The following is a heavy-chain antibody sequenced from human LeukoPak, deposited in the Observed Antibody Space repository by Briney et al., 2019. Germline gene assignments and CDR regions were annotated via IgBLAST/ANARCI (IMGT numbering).Heavy chain of an antibody. CDR2: LSGSGDGQ. V-gene: IGHV3-23*01. CDR3: AKGCQCPSGLSSWFDP. CDR1: GFTFSSYA. J-gene: IGHJ5*02. D-gene: IGHD1-14*01. Sequence: SGGSLRLSCAASGFTFSSYAMSWVRQAPGKGLEWVSGLSGSGDGQFYADSVEGRFTISRDIFNNIWYLQMNSLRAEDTAVYYCAKGCQCPSGLSSWFDPRGQGTLVAVSS.